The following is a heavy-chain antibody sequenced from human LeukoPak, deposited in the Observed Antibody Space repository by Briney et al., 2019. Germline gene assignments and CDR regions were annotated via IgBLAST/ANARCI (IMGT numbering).Heavy chain of an antibody. CDR3: ARAARAGVVLRGSYYFDY. J-gene: IGHJ4*02. D-gene: IGHD2-2*01. CDR1: GGSFSGYY. CDR2: INHSGST. Sequence: SETLSLTCAVYGGSFSGYYWSWIRQPPGKGLEWIGEINHSGSTNYNPSLESRVTISVDTSKNQFSLKLSSVTAADTAVYYCARAARAGVVLRGSYYFDYWGQGTLVTVSS. V-gene: IGHV4-34*01.